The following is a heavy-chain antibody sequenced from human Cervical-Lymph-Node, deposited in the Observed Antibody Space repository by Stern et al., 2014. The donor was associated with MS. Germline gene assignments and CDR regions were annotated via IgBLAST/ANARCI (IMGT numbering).Heavy chain of an antibody. J-gene: IGHJ4*02. D-gene: IGHD1-14*01. Sequence: VQLVESGGGVVQPGRSLRLSCAASGFTFSSYAMHWVRQAPGKGLEWVAVISYDGSNKYYADSVKGRFTISRDNSKNTLYLQMNSLRAEDTAVYYCARDVNRAFDYWGQGTLVTVSS. CDR2: ISYDGSNK. CDR3: ARDVNRAFDY. CDR1: GFTFSSYA. V-gene: IGHV3-30*01.